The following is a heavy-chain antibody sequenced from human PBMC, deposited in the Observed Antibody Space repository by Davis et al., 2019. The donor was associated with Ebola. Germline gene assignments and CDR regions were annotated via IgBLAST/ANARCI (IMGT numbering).Heavy chain of an antibody. CDR3: ARESYFGSGTYGIDY. CDR1: GFTFSTYI. V-gene: IGHV3-21*01. D-gene: IGHD3-10*01. Sequence: GESLKISCAASGFTFSTYIMHWVRQAPGKGPEWVSSISSNSRYIYYADSVKGRFSISRDNAKNSLYLQMNSLRAEDTAVYYCARESYFGSGTYGIDYWGQGPLVTVSS. CDR2: ISSNSRYI. J-gene: IGHJ4*02.